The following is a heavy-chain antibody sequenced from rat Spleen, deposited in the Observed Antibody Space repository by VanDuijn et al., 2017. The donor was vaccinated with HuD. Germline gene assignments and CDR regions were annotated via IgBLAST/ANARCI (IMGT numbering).Heavy chain of an antibody. CDR1: GFTFSDYN. Sequence: EVQLVESGGGLVQPGRSLKLSCAASGFTFSDYNMAWVRQAPMKGLEWVATIIYDGSRTYYRDSVKGRFTISRDNAKSTLYLQMDSLRSEDTATYYCATNSGYGYNWFAYWGQGTLVTVSS. V-gene: IGHV5S10*01. CDR2: IIYDGSRT. D-gene: IGHD4-3*01. CDR3: ATNSGYGYNWFAY. J-gene: IGHJ3*01.